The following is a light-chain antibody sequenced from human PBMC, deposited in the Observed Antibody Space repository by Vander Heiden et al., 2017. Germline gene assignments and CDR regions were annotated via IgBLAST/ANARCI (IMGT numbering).Light chain of an antibody. Sequence: QSALIQPRSVFGSPGQSVTIPRTGTSGDFGGFHLVSRYQQLPGKAPKLMIYHVSERPSGVPDRFSGSKSGNTASLTISVLQAENEADYYCCSYAGSYTVVFGGGTKLTVL. J-gene: IGLJ2*01. CDR2: HVS. V-gene: IGLV2-11*01. CDR3: CSYAGSYTVV. CDR1: SGDFGGFHL.